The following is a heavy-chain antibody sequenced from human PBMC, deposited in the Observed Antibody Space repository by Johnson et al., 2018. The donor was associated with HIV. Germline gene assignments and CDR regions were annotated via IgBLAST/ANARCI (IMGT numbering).Heavy chain of an antibody. V-gene: IGHV3-72*01. D-gene: IGHD3-10*01. J-gene: IGHJ3*01. Sequence: MLLVESGGGVVQPGRSLRLSCAASGFTFSDHYMDWVRQAPGKGLEWVGRTRNKANSYTTEYAASVKGRFTISRDDSKNSLSLQMSSLKTEDTAVYYCTRDRDGVGVSWGQGTMVTVSS. CDR1: GFTFSDHY. CDR3: TRDRDGVGVS. CDR2: TRNKANSYTT.